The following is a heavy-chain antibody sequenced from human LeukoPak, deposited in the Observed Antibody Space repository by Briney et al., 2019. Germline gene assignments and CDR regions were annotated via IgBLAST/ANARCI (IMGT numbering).Heavy chain of an antibody. Sequence: PGGSLRLSCAASGFTFDDYAMHWVRQAPGKGLEWVSGISWNSGSIGYADSVKGRFTISRDNAKNSLYLQMNSLNIEDSAMYYCSRNLGDWGQGTLVTVSS. CDR2: ISWNSGSI. CDR3: SRNLGD. CDR1: GFTFDDYA. J-gene: IGHJ4*02. V-gene: IGHV3-9*01.